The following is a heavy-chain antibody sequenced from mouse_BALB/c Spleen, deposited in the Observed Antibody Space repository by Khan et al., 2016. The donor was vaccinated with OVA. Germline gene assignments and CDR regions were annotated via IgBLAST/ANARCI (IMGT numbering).Heavy chain of an antibody. CDR3: SGGRAY. J-gene: IGHJ3*01. V-gene: IGHV3-2*02. D-gene: IGHD3-3*01. CDR1: GYSITSDYA. CDR2: ISYSGRT. Sequence: EVQLQESGPGLVKPSQSLSLTCTVTGYSITSDYAWNWIRQFPGNRLEWMGYISYSGRTSYTPSLKSRISITRDTSKNQFFLQLNSVTTDDTATDYCSGGRAYWGQGTLVTVSA.